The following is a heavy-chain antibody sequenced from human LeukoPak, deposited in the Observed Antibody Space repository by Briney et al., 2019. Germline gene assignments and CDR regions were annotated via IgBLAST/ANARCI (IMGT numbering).Heavy chain of an antibody. CDR2: ISSGSSYI. CDR3: ARGGSGRTQDDTYDI. V-gene: IGHV3-21*01. CDR1: GFSFSSYS. Sequence: GGSLRLSCAASGFSFSSYSMNWVRQAPGKGLEWVSIISSGSSYIFYADSVKGRFTISRDNAKNSLYLQMDSLRAEDAAVYSCARGGSGRTQDDTYDIWGQGTKVTVSS. J-gene: IGHJ3*02. D-gene: IGHD3-10*01.